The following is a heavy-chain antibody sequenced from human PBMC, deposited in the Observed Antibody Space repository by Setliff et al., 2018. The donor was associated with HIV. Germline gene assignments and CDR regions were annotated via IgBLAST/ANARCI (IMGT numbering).Heavy chain of an antibody. J-gene: IGHJ4*02. CDR3: ARGSSVGWEVLRTDH. D-gene: IGHD1-26*01. V-gene: IGHV1-3*01. CDR1: GYTFNSYA. CDR2: INAVNGNT. Sequence: GASVKVSCKASGYTFNSYAMHWVRQAPGQRLEWMGWINAVNGNTKYSQKFQGRVTITRDTSASTAYMELSSLGSEDTAVYYCARGSSVGWEVLRTDHWGQGTLVTVSS.